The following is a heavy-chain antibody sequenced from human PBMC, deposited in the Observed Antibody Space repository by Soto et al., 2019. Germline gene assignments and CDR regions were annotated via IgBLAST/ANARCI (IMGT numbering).Heavy chain of an antibody. CDR1: GGAFRGYY. V-gene: IGHV4-34*01. J-gene: IGHJ5*02. CDR3: ARGELAYCGGDCYNNWCDP. D-gene: IGHD2-21*02. Sequence: PSVTLSLTCSVHGGAFRGYYWSWLRQKTGKGLEWIGEINHSGITNYNPSLKSRVTISVDTSKNQFSLKLSSVTAADTAVYYCARGELAYCGGDCYNNWCDPWGQGTLVTGSA. CDR2: INHSGIT.